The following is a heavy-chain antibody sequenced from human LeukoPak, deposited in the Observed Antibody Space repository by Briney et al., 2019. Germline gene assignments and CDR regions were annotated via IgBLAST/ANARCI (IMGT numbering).Heavy chain of an antibody. V-gene: IGHV3-21*01. D-gene: IGHD3-10*01. CDR2: ISSSSSYI. Sequence: PGGSLRLSCAASGFTFSSYSMNWVRQAPGKGLEWVSSISSSSSYIYYADSVKGRFTISRDNAKNSLYLQMNSLRAEDTAVYYCARVGTMVRGVIKSPPIDYWGQGTLVTVSS. CDR1: GFTFSSYS. CDR3: ARVGTMVRGVIKSPPIDY. J-gene: IGHJ4*02.